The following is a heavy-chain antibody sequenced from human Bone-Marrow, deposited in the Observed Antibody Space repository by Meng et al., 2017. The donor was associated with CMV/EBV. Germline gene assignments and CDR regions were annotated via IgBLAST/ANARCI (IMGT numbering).Heavy chain of an antibody. V-gene: IGHV3-74*01. Sequence: GESLKISCAASGFTFSSYAMSWVRQAPGKGLVWVSRINSDGSTTIYADSVKGRFTISRDNAKNTLHLQMNGLRDEDTAVYYCARSQYKSASDYWGRGELVNVSS. CDR3: ARSQYKSASDY. J-gene: IGHJ4*02. CDR2: INSDGSTT. D-gene: IGHD1-14*01. CDR1: GFTFSSYA.